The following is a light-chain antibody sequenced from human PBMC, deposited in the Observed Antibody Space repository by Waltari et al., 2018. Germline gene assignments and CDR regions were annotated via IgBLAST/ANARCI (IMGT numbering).Light chain of an antibody. CDR1: QSVLYISNNKHY. J-gene: IGKJ1*01. CDR3: QHYYSPPWT. Sequence: DIVMTQSPDSLAVSLGERATINSKSSQSVLYISNNKHYLAWYQQKPGQPPKLLIYWASTRGSGVPDRFSGSGSGTDFTLTISSLQAEDVAVYYCQHYYSPPWTFGQGTKVEIK. V-gene: IGKV4-1*01. CDR2: WAS.